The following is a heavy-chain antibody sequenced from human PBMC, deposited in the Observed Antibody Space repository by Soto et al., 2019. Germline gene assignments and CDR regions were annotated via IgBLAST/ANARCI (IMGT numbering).Heavy chain of an antibody. J-gene: IGHJ4*02. Sequence: SGTLSLTFTFSGGSISSYYWTWLRQPPGKGLEWIAYSSYGGSTNYNPSLQSRVTMSVDRSKNQFALRLRSVTAADTAVYYCARRRSGTHYNVYFDSWGQGALVTVSS. CDR3: ARRRSGTHYNVYFDS. D-gene: IGHD3-10*01. CDR1: GGSISSYY. CDR2: SSYGGST. V-gene: IGHV4-59*08.